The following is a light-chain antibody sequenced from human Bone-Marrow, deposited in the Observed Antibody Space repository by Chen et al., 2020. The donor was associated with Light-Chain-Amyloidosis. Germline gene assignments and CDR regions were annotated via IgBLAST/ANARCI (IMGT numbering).Light chain of an antibody. CDR3: FQPQETPYT. J-gene: IGKJ2*01. CDR1: QSLLHSNGYNY. CDR2: LGS. Sequence: DIVMTQSPLSLCVTPGEPASISCPSTQSLLHSNGYNYLAWYLQKPGQSPQLLIHLGSNRAPGVPDRFSGSGSGTDFTLRISRVEAEDVGVYYCFQPQETPYTFGQGTKLEI. V-gene: IGKV2-28*01.